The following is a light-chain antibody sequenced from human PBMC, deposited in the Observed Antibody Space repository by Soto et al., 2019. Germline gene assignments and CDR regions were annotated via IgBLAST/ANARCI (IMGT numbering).Light chain of an antibody. CDR2: AAS. J-gene: IGKJ1*01. V-gene: IGKV3-20*01. CDR1: QSVGSNF. CDR3: QQYGSPPWA. Sequence: IVLTQSPGTLSLSPGERATLSCRASQSVGSNFLAWYQQKRGQAPRILIYAASNRASGIPDRFSGSGSGSDFTLTISRLEPEDFAVYYCQQYGSPPWAFGQGTRLEI.